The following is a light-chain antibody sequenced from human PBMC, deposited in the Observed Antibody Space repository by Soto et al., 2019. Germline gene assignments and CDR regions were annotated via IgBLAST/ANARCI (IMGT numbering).Light chain of an antibody. Sequence: QSVRTQPASVSGSPGQSITISCTGTSSDAGNYNFVSWYQQHPGKAPKVIIYEDSTRPSGVSNRISGSKSGNTASLTISGLQAEDEADYYCCSYAGSSTSWVFGGGTKLTVL. CDR1: SSDAGNYNF. CDR3: CSYAGSSTSWV. CDR2: EDS. V-gene: IGLV2-23*01. J-gene: IGLJ3*02.